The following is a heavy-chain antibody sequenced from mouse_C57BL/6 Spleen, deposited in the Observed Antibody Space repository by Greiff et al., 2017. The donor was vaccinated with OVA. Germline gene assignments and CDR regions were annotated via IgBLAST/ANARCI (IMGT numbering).Heavy chain of an antibody. V-gene: IGHV1-26*01. CDR3: SKDATVVATEFDY. D-gene: IGHD1-1*01. Sequence: VQLQQSGPELVKPGASVKISCKASGYTFTDYYMNWVKQSHGKSLEWIGDINPNNGGTSYNQKFKGKATLTVDKSSSTAYMELRSLTSEYSAVYYCSKDATVVATEFDYWGQGTTLTVSS. J-gene: IGHJ2*01. CDR1: GYTFTDYY. CDR2: INPNNGGT.